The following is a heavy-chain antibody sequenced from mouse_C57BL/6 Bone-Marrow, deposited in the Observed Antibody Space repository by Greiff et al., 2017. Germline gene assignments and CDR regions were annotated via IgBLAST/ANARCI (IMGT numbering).Heavy chain of an antibody. CDR3: AREYYYGRRGYFDV. CDR1: GYTFTSYW. J-gene: IGHJ1*03. V-gene: IGHV1-53*01. Sequence: QVQLQQPGTELVKPGASVKLSCKASGYTFTSYWMHWVKQRPGQGLEWIGNINPSNGGTNYNETFKSKATMTVDKSYSTADMQISSLTSEDSAVYYCAREYYYGRRGYFDVWGTGTTVTVSS. CDR2: INPSNGGT. D-gene: IGHD1-1*01.